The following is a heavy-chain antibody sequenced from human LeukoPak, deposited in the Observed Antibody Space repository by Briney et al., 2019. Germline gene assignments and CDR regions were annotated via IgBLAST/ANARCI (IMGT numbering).Heavy chain of an antibody. J-gene: IGHJ6*02. D-gene: IGHD1-7*01. CDR3: AKDMAGTTTYYYYGMDV. Sequence: PGGSLRLSCAASGFTFDDYAMHWVRQAPGKGLEWVSGISWNSGSIGYADSVKGRFTISRDNAKNSLYPQMNSLRAEDTALYYCAKDMAGTTTYYYYGMDVWGQGTTVTVSS. CDR1: GFTFDDYA. V-gene: IGHV3-9*01. CDR2: ISWNSGSI.